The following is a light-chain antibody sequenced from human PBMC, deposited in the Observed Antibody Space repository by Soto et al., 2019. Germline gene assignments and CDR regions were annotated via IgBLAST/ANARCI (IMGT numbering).Light chain of an antibody. J-gene: IGLJ2*01. CDR3: AAWEDSLNGVV. V-gene: IGLV1-44*01. Sequence: QSVLTQPPSASGTPGQRVTISCSGSSSNIGSNSVNWYQQLPGTAPKLLMYSSNHRPSGVPDRFSGSKSGTSASLAISGLQSEDEADYYCAAWEDSLNGVVFGGGTQLTVL. CDR2: SSN. CDR1: SSNIGSNS.